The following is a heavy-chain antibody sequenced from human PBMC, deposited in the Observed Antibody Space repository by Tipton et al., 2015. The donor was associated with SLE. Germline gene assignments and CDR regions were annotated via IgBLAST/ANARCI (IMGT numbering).Heavy chain of an antibody. CDR1: GGSISSYY. J-gene: IGHJ4*02. Sequence: TLSLTCTVSGGSISSYYWSWIRQPPGKGLEWIGYIYYSGSTNYNPSLKSRVTISVDTSKNQFSLKLSSVTAADTAVYYCARDRGWGSSGMDWGQGTLVTVSS. CDR3: ARDRGWGSSGMD. V-gene: IGHV4-59*12. CDR2: IYYSGST. D-gene: IGHD3-22*01.